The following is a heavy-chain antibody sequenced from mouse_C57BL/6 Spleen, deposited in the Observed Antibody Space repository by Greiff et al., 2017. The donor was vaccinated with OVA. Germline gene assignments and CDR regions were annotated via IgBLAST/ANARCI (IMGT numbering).Heavy chain of an antibody. CDR1: GYTFTSYG. J-gene: IGHJ4*01. CDR3: ATDYGNYDAMDC. Sequence: VKLVESGAELARPGASVKLSCTASGYTFTSYGISWVKQRTGQGLEWIGEIYPRSGNTYYNEKFKGKATLTAAKSSSTAYMELRSLTSEDSAVYFGATDYGNYDAMDCWGQGTSVTVSS. CDR2: IYPRSGNT. D-gene: IGHD2-1*01. V-gene: IGHV1-81*01.